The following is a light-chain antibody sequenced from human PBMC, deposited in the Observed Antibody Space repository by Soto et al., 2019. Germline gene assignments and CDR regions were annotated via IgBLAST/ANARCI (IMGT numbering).Light chain of an antibody. V-gene: IGKV3-20*01. CDR3: QQHAGSPRT. J-gene: IGKJ1*01. CDR2: SAS. CDR1: QNLGTLY. Sequence: EVVFTQPPGTLYLSSGNRGTLSCRASQNLGTLYLAWFQQKSGQAPRLLIYSASRRATGIPDRFSGSGSGTDFTLTIIRVEPEEFAVYFCQQHAGSPRTFGEGTKVDIK.